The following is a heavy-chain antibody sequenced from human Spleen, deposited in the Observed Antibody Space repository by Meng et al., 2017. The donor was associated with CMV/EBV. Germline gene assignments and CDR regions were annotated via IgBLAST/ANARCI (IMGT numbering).Heavy chain of an antibody. V-gene: IGHV4-39*07. CDR3: VRSTIFGAASDF. CDR2: VYYSEST. Sequence: TVSGDSISSTTYYWGWIRQPPGKGLEWVGSVYYSESTYYNPSLESRVTISLDTYNNQFSLKLASVTAADTAVYSCVRSTIFGAASDFWGQGKLVTVSS. D-gene: IGHD3-3*01. CDR1: GDSISSTTYY. J-gene: IGHJ4*02.